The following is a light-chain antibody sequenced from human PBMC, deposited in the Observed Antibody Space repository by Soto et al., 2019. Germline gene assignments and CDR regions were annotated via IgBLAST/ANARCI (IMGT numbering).Light chain of an antibody. Sequence: EIVLTQSPATLSLSPGERATLSCRASQSVSSYLAWYQQKPGQAPMLLIYDASNRATGIPARFSGSGSGTAFTLTLRSLEPEDFAVYSCQQRSNWPPKYTFGQGTKLEIK. CDR2: DAS. CDR1: QSVSSY. V-gene: IGKV3-11*01. J-gene: IGKJ2*01. CDR3: QQRSNWPPKYT.